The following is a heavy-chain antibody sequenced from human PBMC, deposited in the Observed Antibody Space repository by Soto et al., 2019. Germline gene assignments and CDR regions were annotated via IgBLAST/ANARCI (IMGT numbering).Heavy chain of an antibody. V-gene: IGHV4-59*12. Sequence: TLVPLYVTSTVSGGSSIGYYCRWIRKPPGKGQERIRYIYYSGSTNYNPSLKSRVTISVDTSKNQFSLKLSSVTAADTAVYYCARGQPPYSYGYWLDTAPSVHNKYNWFDPWGQGTLVTVSS. CDR2: IYYSGST. CDR1: GGSSIGYY. D-gene: IGHD5-18*01. J-gene: IGHJ5*02. CDR3: ARGQPPYSYGYWLDTAPSVHNKYNWFDP.